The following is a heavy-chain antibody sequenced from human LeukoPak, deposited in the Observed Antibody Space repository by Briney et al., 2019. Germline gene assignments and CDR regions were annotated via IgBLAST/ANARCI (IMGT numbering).Heavy chain of an antibody. CDR2: IKPDSGAT. D-gene: IGHD2-15*01. CDR1: GYTFTVHY. J-gene: IGHJ4*02. V-gene: IGHV1-2*02. Sequence: ASVKVSCKASGYTFTVHYMHRLRQAPGQGLEWMGWIKPDSGATNFAQNFQGRVTMTSDTSINTAYMELSSLTSDDTAVYYCARARGSGGRDVRGFDYWGQGTLVTVSS. CDR3: ARARGSGGRDVRGFDY.